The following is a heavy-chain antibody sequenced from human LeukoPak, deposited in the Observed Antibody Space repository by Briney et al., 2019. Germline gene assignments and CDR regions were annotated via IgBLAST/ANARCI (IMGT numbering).Heavy chain of an antibody. Sequence: GGSLRLSCAASGFTFRNYWMHWVHQAPGKGLVWVSRINSDGSSTSYADSVKGRCTISRDNVKNTLYLQMNSLRAEDTAVYYCARDLDYYDSSGLYWGQGTLVTVSS. CDR1: GFTFRNYW. CDR2: INSDGSST. D-gene: IGHD3-22*01. CDR3: ARDLDYYDSSGLY. J-gene: IGHJ4*02. V-gene: IGHV3-74*01.